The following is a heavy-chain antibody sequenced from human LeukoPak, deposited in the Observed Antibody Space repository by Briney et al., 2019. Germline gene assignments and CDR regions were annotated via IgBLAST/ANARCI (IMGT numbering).Heavy chain of an antibody. J-gene: IGHJ4*02. CDR3: ARVRYGSGSYYSR. Sequence: ASVKVSCKASGYTFTGYYMHWVRQAPGQGLEWMGWINPNSGGTNYAQKFQGRVTMTRDASISTAYMELSRLRSDDTAVYHCARVRYGSGSYYSRWGQGTLVTVSS. CDR2: INPNSGGT. V-gene: IGHV1-2*02. CDR1: GYTFTGYY. D-gene: IGHD3-10*01.